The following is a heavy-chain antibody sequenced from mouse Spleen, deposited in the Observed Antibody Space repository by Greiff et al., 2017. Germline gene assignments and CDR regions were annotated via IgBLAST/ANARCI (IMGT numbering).Heavy chain of an antibody. D-gene: IGHD2-14*01. CDR2: ITYSGST. V-gene: IGHV3-2*02. Sequence: EVKLQESGPGLVKPSQSLSLTCTVTGYSITSDYAWKWIRQFPGNILEWMGYITYSGSTYYNPSLRGRISITRDTSKNQFFLQLNSVTSEDTATYYCARRYDVLDYWGQGTTLTASS. J-gene: IGHJ2*01. CDR1: GYSITSDYA. CDR3: ARRYDVLDY.